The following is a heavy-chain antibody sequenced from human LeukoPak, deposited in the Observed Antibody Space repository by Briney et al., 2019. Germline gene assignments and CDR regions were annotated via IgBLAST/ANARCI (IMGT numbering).Heavy chain of an antibody. Sequence: SVKVSCKASVGTFSSYTISGVRQAPGQGLEWRGRIIPILGIANDAQKFQGRVTITADKSTSTAYMELSSLRSEDTAVYYCARKGDYYDSSGYSVGYGAAFDIWGQGTMVTVSS. D-gene: IGHD3-22*01. J-gene: IGHJ3*02. CDR2: IIPILGIA. CDR1: VGTFSSYT. CDR3: ARKGDYYDSSGYSVGYGAAFDI. V-gene: IGHV1-69*02.